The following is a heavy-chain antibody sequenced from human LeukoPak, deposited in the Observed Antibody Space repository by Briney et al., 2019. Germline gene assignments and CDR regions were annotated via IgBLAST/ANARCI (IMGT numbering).Heavy chain of an antibody. CDR2: LTDTGGNT. CDR3: AKDRSYFDSSGYRYFDC. V-gene: IGHV3-23*01. J-gene: IGHJ4*02. D-gene: IGHD3-22*01. CDR1: GFTFSTYG. Sequence: GGSLRLSCAASGFTFSTYGMNWVRRAPGKGLEWVSALTDTGGNTYYADSVKGRFTISRDNPKNTLYLQMNSLRAEDTAAYYCAKDRSYFDSSGYRYFDCWGQGTLVTVSS.